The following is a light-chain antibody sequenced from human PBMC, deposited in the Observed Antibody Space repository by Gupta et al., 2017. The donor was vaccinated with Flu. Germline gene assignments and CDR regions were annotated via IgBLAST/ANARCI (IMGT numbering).Light chain of an antibody. J-gene: IGLJ3*02. CDR1: SGDVGAHKY. Sequence: QSALTQPASVSGSPGQSITISRTGTSGDVGAHKYVSWYQQHPGKAPKLIIYEVSNRPSGVSNRFSGSKSGNTASLTISGLQAEDEADFYCHSYITTNNPWVFGGGTKLTVL. V-gene: IGLV2-14*01. CDR3: HSYITTNNPWV. CDR2: EVS.